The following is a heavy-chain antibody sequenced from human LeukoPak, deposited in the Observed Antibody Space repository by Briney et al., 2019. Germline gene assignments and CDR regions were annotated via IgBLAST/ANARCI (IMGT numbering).Heavy chain of an antibody. CDR2: ISSSGSTI. CDR3: ARRGWFGELLWYYYYGMDV. D-gene: IGHD3-10*01. V-gene: IGHV3-11*01. J-gene: IGHJ6*02. CDR1: GFTFSDYY. Sequence: GGSLRLSCAASGFTFSDYYMSWIRQAPGKGLEWVSYISSSGSTIYYADSVEGRFTISRDNAKNSLYLQMNSLRAEDTAVYYCARRGWFGELLWYYYYGMDVWGQGTTVTVSS.